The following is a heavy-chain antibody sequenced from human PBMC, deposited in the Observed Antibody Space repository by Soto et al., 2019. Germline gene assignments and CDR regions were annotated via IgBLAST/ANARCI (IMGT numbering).Heavy chain of an antibody. J-gene: IGHJ4*02. Sequence: VHLVESGGGLVQPGRSLRLSCAASGFTFSTYTMHWVRQAPGKGQEWVADISYNGKYEYYADSVKGRFTISRDNSKSTLYLQMNSLTPEDTAVYYCATTPGGAAYWGQGTLVTVSS. CDR1: GFTFSTYT. D-gene: IGHD2-15*01. CDR2: ISYNGKYE. CDR3: ATTPGGAAY. V-gene: IGHV3-30*04.